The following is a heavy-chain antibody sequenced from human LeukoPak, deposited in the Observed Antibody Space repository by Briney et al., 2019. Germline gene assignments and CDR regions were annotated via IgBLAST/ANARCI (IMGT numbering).Heavy chain of an antibody. D-gene: IGHD2-2*02. CDR1: GGSISSGDYY. V-gene: IGHV4-30-4*08. J-gene: IGHJ3*02. Sequence: PSQTLSLTCTVSGGSISSGDYYWSWIRQPPGKGLEWIGYIYYSGSTYYNPSLKSRVTISVDTSKNQFSLKLSSVTAADTAVYYCAREGIVVVPAAIHDAFDIWGQGTMVTVSS. CDR2: IYYSGST. CDR3: AREGIVVVPAAIHDAFDI.